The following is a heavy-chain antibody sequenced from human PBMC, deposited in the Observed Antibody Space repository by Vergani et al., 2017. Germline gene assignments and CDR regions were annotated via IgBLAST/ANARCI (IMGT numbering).Heavy chain of an antibody. CDR3: AREYSSSVGFLAY. Sequence: QVQLQESGPGLVKPSETLSLTCIVYGGSISPYYWSWIRQPAGKGLEWIGRIYTSESTNYNPSLKSRVTMSVDTSKNQFSLKLSSVTAADTAVYYCAREYSSSVGFLAYWGQGTLVTVSS. CDR2: IYTSEST. CDR1: GGSISPYY. D-gene: IGHD6-6*01. J-gene: IGHJ4*02. V-gene: IGHV4-4*07.